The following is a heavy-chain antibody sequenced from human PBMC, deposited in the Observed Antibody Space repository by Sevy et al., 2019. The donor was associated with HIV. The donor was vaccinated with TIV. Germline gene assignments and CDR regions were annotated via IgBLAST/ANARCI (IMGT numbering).Heavy chain of an antibody. Sequence: ASVKVSCKVSGYTLTGLSMHWVRQAPGKGLEWMGRFDPEDGETIYAQNFQGRVTLTEDTSRDKGYMELSSLGYEDMAVYYCATAREYYQDSSGYLDFWGQGTLVTVSS. CDR3: ATAREYYQDSSGYLDF. CDR1: GYTLTGLS. J-gene: IGHJ4*02. V-gene: IGHV1-24*01. CDR2: FDPEDGET. D-gene: IGHD3-22*01.